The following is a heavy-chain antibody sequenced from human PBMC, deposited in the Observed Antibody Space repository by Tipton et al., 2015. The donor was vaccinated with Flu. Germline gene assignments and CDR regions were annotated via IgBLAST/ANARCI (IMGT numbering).Heavy chain of an antibody. V-gene: IGHV4-59*01. J-gene: IGHJ5*02. Sequence: TLSLTCTVSGDSINNYDWSWVRQSPGKALECIGYLYTSGSTDYNPSLKGRVTISVDTSKNHFFLKLNSLTPADTGVYYCARDVITVAGTRFDPWSQGTLFTVSS. CDR2: LYTSGST. CDR1: GDSINNYD. CDR3: ARDVITVAGTRFDP. D-gene: IGHD6-19*01.